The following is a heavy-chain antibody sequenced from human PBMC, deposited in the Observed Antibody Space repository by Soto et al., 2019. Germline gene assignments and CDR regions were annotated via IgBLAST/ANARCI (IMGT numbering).Heavy chain of an antibody. D-gene: IGHD3-3*01. J-gene: IGHJ3*02. CDR1: GYTFTSYA. V-gene: IGHV1-3*01. CDR3: ARVSQLRFLEWLLAAFDI. Sequence: QVQLVQSGAEVKKPGASVKVSRKASGYTFTSYAMHWVRQAPGQRLEWMGWINAGNGNTKYSQKFQGRVTITRDTSASTAYMELSSLRSEDTAVYYCARVSQLRFLEWLLAAFDIWGQGTMVTVSS. CDR2: INAGNGNT.